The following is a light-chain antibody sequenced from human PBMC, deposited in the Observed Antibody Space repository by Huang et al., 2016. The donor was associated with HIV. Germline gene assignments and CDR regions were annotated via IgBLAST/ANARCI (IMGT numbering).Light chain of an antibody. Sequence: AIRMTQSPSSLSASTGDRVNITCRASQEINNFLAWYQQKPGKAPNLLIYAASILETGVPSRCSGSGSGTEFNLSISCLQSEDFATYYCQQYYSYRTFGQGTQVEIK. CDR2: AAS. J-gene: IGKJ1*01. V-gene: IGKV1-8*01. CDR1: QEINNF. CDR3: QQYYSYRT.